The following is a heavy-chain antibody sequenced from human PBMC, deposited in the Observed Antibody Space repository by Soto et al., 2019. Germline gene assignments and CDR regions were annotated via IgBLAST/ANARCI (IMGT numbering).Heavy chain of an antibody. D-gene: IGHD3-10*01. V-gene: IGHV3-23*01. J-gene: IGHJ4*02. CDR2: ITDTGGDA. CDR1: GLTFGSRA. CDR3: ARGSTDSYPGSRIFDF. Sequence: VGSLRLSCVASGLTFGSRAMSWVRQAPGEGLQWVSTITDTGGDAKYADSVRGRFVISRDNSKKILYLQMTSLTAEDSAMYFCARGSTDSYPGSRIFDFWGRGTLVTVSS.